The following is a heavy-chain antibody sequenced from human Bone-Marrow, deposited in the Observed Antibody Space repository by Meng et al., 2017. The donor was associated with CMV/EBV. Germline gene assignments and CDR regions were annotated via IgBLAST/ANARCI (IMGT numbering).Heavy chain of an antibody. CDR1: GYSFTRYW. D-gene: IGHD5-12*01. Sequence: GGSLRLSCKGSGYSFTRYWIGWVRQMPGKGLEWMGIIYPGDSDTRYSPSFQGQVTISADKSISTAYLQWSSLKASDTAMYYCARMATSDFDYWGQGTLVTVSS. CDR2: IYPGDSDT. J-gene: IGHJ4*02. CDR3: ARMATSDFDY. V-gene: IGHV5-51*01.